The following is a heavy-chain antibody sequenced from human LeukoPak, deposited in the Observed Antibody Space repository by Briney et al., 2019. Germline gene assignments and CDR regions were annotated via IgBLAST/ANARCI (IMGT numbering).Heavy chain of an antibody. V-gene: IGHV4-34*01. D-gene: IGHD3-10*01. CDR1: GGSVSSYY. CDR2: INHSGST. Sequence: PSETLSLTCTVSGGSVSSYYWSWIRQPPGKGLEWIGEINHSGSTNYNPSLKSRVTISVDTSKNQFSLKLSSVTAADTAVYYCARSALTRGIWGQGTMVTVSS. J-gene: IGHJ3*02. CDR3: ARSALTRGI.